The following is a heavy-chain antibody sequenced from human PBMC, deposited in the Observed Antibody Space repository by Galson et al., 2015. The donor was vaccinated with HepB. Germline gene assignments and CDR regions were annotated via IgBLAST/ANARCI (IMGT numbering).Heavy chain of an antibody. J-gene: IGHJ4*02. CDR2: IKSKTDGGTT. CDR3: SLSYYGILFDY. CDR1: GFTFSNAW. Sequence: SLRLSCAASGFTFSNAWMSWVRQAPGKGLEWVGRIKSKTDGGTTDYAAPVKGRFTISRDDSKNTLYLQMNSLKTEDTAVYYCSLSYYGILFDYWGQGTLVTVSS. D-gene: IGHD3-10*01. V-gene: IGHV3-15*01.